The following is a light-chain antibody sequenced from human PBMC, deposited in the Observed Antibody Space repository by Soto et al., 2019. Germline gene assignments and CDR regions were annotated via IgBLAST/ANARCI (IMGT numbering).Light chain of an antibody. Sequence: EIVMTQSPATLSVSPGERATLSCRASQSVSSNLAWYQQKPGQAPRLLIYGASTRTTGIPARFSGSGSGTGFTITISSLQSEGFAVYYCQQYNNWPPSRTFGQGTKVEIK. V-gene: IGKV3-15*01. CDR3: QQYNNWPPSRT. CDR2: GAS. J-gene: IGKJ1*01. CDR1: QSVSSN.